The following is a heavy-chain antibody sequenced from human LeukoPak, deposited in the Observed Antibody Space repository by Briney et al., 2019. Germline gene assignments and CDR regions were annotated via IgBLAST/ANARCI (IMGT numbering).Heavy chain of an antibody. D-gene: IGHD3-22*01. V-gene: IGHV1-2*02. J-gene: IGHJ4*02. CDR3: ARSHYSSSGYYYFDY. CDR2: INPNNGNT. Sequence: ASVKVSCKASGYTLTGYYMHWVRQAPGQGLEWVAYINPNNGNTNYAQKFQGRVTVTRDTSISTAYMDLSRLRSDDTAVYFCARSHYSSSGYYYFDYWGQGTLVTVSS. CDR1: GYTLTGYY.